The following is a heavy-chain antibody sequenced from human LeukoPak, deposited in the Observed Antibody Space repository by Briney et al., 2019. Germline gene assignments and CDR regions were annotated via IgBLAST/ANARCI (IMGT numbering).Heavy chain of an antibody. J-gene: IGHJ3*01. Sequence: AEPLSLSCAASGFSINNYWMTWLRQPPGKGLEWVANINHEGSDKYYEDSVKGRFIISKDTAKNSLYLQMNSLRAEDTAVYYCGRDSIPGYDSSGYMVAFDLWGQGTMVSVSS. V-gene: IGHV3-7*05. CDR2: INHEGSDK. D-gene: IGHD3-22*01. CDR1: GFSINNYW. CDR3: GRDSIPGYDSSGYMVAFDL.